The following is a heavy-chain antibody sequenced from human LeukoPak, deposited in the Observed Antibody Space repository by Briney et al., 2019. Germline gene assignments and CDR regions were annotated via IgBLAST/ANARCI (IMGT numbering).Heavy chain of an antibody. V-gene: IGHV4-59*01. CDR2: IYYSGST. CDR3: ARSLVDTAMVTPLGPDY. Sequence: SETLSLTCTVSGSSISSYYWSWIRQPPGKGLEWIGYIYYSGSTNYNPSLKSRVTISVDTSKNQFSLKLSSVTAADTAVYYCARSLVDTAMVTPLGPDYWGQGTLVTVSS. D-gene: IGHD5-18*01. CDR1: GSSISSYY. J-gene: IGHJ4*02.